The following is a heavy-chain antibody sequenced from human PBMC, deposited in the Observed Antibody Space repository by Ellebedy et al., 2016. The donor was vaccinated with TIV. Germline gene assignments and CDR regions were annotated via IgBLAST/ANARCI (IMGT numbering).Heavy chain of an antibody. CDR2: ISAYTGNS. CDR1: GYTFTSYV. V-gene: IGHV1-18*01. D-gene: IGHD1-26*01. Sequence: ASVKVSCRASGYTFTSYVISWVRQAPGQGLEWMAWISAYTGNSNYAQKFQGRVTVTTDTSTSTAYLELRNLKSDDTAVYYCARDMVQGMVARYLWFDYWGQGTLVTVSS. J-gene: IGHJ4*02. CDR3: ARDMVQGMVARYLWFDY.